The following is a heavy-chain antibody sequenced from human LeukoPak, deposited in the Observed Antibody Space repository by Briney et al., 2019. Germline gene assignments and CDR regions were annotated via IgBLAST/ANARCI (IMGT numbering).Heavy chain of an antibody. CDR2: IHHSGRA. D-gene: IGHD1-26*01. V-gene: IGHV4-31*03. CDR1: GGSIISDNHF. J-gene: IGHJ3*02. Sequence: PSQTLSLTCTVSGGSIISDNHFWSWIRQHPGKDLEWLGYIHHSGRAFYSPSLESRLTISLDTSKNQFSLKLNSVIGADTAVYYCASEVNRPTDADAFGIWGQGTMVTVSS. CDR3: ASEVNRPTDADAFGI.